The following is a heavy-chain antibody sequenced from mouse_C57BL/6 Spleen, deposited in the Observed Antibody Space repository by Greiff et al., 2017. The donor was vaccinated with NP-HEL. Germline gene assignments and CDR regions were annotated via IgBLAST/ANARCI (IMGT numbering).Heavy chain of an antibody. Sequence: QVTLNESGPGILQSSKTLSLPWWFSGFEWRILGRGWRGRGKMEGGWLDWLAHIYWDDDKRYNPSLKGRLTISKDTSRNQVFLNITSVDTADTATYYCARGKDDYDAAWFAYWGQGTLVTVSA. J-gene: IGHJ3*01. CDR2: IYWDDDK. V-gene: IGHV8-12*01. CDR1: GFEWRILGRG. D-gene: IGHD2-4*01. CDR3: ARGKDDYDAAWFAY.